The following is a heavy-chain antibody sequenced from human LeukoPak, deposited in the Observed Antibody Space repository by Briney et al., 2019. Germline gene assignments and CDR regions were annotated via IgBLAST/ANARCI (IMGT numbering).Heavy chain of an antibody. CDR2: IKPDGSEK. Sequence: GGSLRLSCAASGFDFSTFWMSWVRLAPAKGLEWVANIKPDGSEKNYVDSAKGRFTISRDNAKNSLYLQMNSLRAEDTAVYYCAREGGGDAFDIWGQGTLVTVSS. J-gene: IGHJ3*02. V-gene: IGHV3-7*01. CDR1: GFDFSTFW. CDR3: AREGGGDAFDI. D-gene: IGHD1-26*01.